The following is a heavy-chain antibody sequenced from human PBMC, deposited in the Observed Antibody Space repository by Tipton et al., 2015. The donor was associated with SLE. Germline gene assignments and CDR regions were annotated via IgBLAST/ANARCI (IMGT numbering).Heavy chain of an antibody. CDR3: ASSDFPNWFDP. Sequence: TLSLTCTVSGGSISSHYWSWIRQPPGKGLEWIGYIYYSGSTNYNPSLKSRVTISVDTSKNQFSLKLSSVTAADTAVYYCASSDFPNWFDPWGQGTLVTVSS. J-gene: IGHJ5*02. D-gene: IGHD3-3*01. CDR2: IYYSGST. V-gene: IGHV4-59*08. CDR1: GGSISSHY.